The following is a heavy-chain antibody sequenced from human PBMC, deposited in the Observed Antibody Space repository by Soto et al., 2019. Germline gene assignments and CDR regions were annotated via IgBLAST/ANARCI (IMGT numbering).Heavy chain of an antibody. Sequence: ASVKVSCKASGYTFTSYYMHWVRQAPGQGLEWMGIINPSGGSTSYAKKFQCRVTMTRDTSTSTVYMELSSLRSEDTAVYYCAKSGGIEDYYYYYMDVWGKGTTVTVSS. CDR3: AKSGGIEDYYYYYMDV. CDR2: INPSGGST. CDR1: GYTFTSYY. V-gene: IGHV1-46*03. J-gene: IGHJ6*03. D-gene: IGHD3-16*02.